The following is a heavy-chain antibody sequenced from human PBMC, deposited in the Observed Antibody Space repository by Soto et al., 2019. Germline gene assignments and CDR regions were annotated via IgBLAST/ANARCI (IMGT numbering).Heavy chain of an antibody. V-gene: IGHV3-7*01. Sequence: GESLKISCAASGFTFSSYWMSWVRQAPGKGLEWVANIKQDGSEKYYVDSVKGRFTISRDNAKNSLYLQMNSLRAEDTAVYYCARAQITIFGVVMPTPLDYWGQGTLVTVSS. J-gene: IGHJ4*02. D-gene: IGHD3-3*01. CDR2: IKQDGSEK. CDR1: GFTFSSYW. CDR3: ARAQITIFGVVMPTPLDY.